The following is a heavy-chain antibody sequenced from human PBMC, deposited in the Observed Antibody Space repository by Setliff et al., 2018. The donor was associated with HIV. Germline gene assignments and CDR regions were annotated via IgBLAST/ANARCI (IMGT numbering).Heavy chain of an antibody. Sequence: GGSLRLSCAPSGFRFSDYTMTWVRQAPGKGLECVSGISGSGDTIYYADSVKGRFTISRDNSKNILSLQMNSLRAEDTAVYYCTTLVGANPWHDAFDIWGHGTMVTVSS. CDR3: TTLVGANPWHDAFDI. J-gene: IGHJ3*02. D-gene: IGHD1-26*01. CDR2: ISGSGDTI. CDR1: GFRFSDYT. V-gene: IGHV3-23*01.